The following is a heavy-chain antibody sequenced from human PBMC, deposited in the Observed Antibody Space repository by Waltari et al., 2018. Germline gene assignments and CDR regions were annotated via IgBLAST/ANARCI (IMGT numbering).Heavy chain of an antibody. Sequence: EVKLVESGGGLVQPGGSLRLSWAASGFTFRSYWMSWVRQAPGKGLEWVANIKEDGSEKYYVDSVKGRFTISRDNAKNSLYLQMNSLRAEDTAVYYCARDQYYDSYFDYWGQGTLVTVSS. CDR3: ARDQYYDSYFDY. CDR1: GFTFRSYW. D-gene: IGHD3-22*01. J-gene: IGHJ4*02. CDR2: IKEDGSEK. V-gene: IGHV3-7*03.